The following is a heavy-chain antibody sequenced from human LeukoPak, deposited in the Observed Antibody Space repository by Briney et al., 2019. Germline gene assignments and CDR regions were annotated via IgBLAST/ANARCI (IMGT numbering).Heavy chain of an antibody. V-gene: IGHV1-69*13. CDR1: GGTFISYA. D-gene: IGHD2-15*01. Sequence: GASVKVSCKASGGTFISYAISWVRQAPGQGLEGMGGIIPIFGTANYAQKFQGRVTITADESTSTAYMELSSLRSEDTAVYYCARGVAPNSWFDPWGQGTLVTVSS. CDR3: ARGVAPNSWFDP. J-gene: IGHJ5*02. CDR2: IIPIFGTA.